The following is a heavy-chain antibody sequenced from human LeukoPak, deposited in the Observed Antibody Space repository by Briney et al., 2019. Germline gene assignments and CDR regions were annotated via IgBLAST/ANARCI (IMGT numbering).Heavy chain of an antibody. CDR3: ARGLDYDSSGYYPYYFAY. Sequence: ASVTVSCTASGYTFPSYYLHWVRQAPGQGLEWMGMINPNGGDTSYAQKFQDRVTLTRDTSTTTGYMELSSLRSDDTAVYYCARGLDYDSSGYYPYYFAYWGQGTLVTVSS. D-gene: IGHD3-22*01. J-gene: IGHJ4*02. V-gene: IGHV1-46*01. CDR1: GYTFPSYY. CDR2: INPNGGDT.